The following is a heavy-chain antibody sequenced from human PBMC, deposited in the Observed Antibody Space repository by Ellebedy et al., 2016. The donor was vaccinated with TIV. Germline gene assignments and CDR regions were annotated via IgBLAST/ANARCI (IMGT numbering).Heavy chain of an antibody. CDR3: AKGSPYYFDY. J-gene: IGHJ4*02. CDR1: GFNFGTYW. CDR2: ISGSGGST. V-gene: IGHV3-23*01. D-gene: IGHD2-15*01. Sequence: GGSLRLXXAASGFNFGTYWMSWVRQAPGKGLEWVSAISGSGGSTYYADSVKGRFTISRDNSKNTLYLQMNSLRAEDTAVYYCAKGSPYYFDYWGQGTLVTVSS.